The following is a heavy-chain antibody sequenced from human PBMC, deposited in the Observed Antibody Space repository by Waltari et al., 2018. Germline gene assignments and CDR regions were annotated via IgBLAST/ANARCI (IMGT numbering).Heavy chain of an antibody. D-gene: IGHD6-19*01. Sequence: QVQLQESGPGLVKPSETLSLTCTVSGGSISSYYWSWIRQPPGKGLEWIGYIYYSGSTNYNPSLKSRVTISVDTSKNQFSLKLSSVTAADTAVYYCARGSYSSGSFDYWGQGTLVTVSS. CDR3: ARGSYSSGSFDY. CDR2: IYYSGST. J-gene: IGHJ4*02. CDR1: GGSISSYY. V-gene: IGHV4-59*01.